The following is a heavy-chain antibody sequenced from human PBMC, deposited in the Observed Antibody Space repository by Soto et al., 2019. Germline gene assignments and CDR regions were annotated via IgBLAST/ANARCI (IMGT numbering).Heavy chain of an antibody. Sequence: EVQLVESGGGLVQPGRSLRLSCAASGFTFDDYAMHWVRQAPGKGLEWVSGISWNSGSIGYADSVKGRFTISRDNAKNSLYLQMNSLRAEDTALYYCAKDISPLCYEMLTGYDLPYYYYYYMDVWGKGTTVTVSS. V-gene: IGHV3-9*01. D-gene: IGHD3-9*01. J-gene: IGHJ6*03. CDR2: ISWNSGSI. CDR3: AKDISPLCYEMLTGYDLPYYYYYYMDV. CDR1: GFTFDDYA.